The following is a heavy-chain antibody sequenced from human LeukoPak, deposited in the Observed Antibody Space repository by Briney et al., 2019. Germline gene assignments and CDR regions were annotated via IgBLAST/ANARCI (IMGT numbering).Heavy chain of an antibody. CDR3: ARVIERQWLIPSYYYYGMDV. D-gene: IGHD6-19*01. CDR1: GFPFSSFA. V-gene: IGHV3-21*01. CDR2: ISSSSSYI. J-gene: IGHJ6*02. Sequence: GGSLRLSCAASGFPFSSFAMGWVRQAPGKGLEWVSSISSSSSYIYYADSVKGRFTISRDNAKNSLYLQMNSLRAEDTAVYYCARVIERQWLIPSYYYYGMDVWGQGTTVTVSS.